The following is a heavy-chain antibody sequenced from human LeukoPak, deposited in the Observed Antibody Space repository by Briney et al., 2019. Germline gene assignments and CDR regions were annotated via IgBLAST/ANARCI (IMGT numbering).Heavy chain of an antibody. V-gene: IGHV4-34*01. Sequence: SETLSLTCAVYGGSFSGYYWSWIRQPPGKGLEWIGEINHSGSTNYNPSLKSRVTISVDTSKDQFSLKLSSVTAADTAVYYCASYTAGGGGLDYWGQGTLVTVSS. CDR2: INHSGST. CDR3: ASYTAGGGGLDY. D-gene: IGHD5-18*01. CDR1: GGSFSGYY. J-gene: IGHJ4*02.